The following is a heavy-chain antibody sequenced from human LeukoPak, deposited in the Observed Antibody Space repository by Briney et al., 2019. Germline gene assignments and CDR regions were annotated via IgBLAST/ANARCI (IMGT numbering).Heavy chain of an antibody. J-gene: IGHJ4*02. CDR3: ATGRYYDSSQPPDLWY. Sequence: ASVKVSCKVSGYTLTELSMHWVRQAPGKGLEWMGGFDPEDGETIYAQKFQGRVTMTEDTSTDTAYIELSSLRSEDTAVYYCATGRYYDSSQPPDLWYWGQGTLVTVSS. V-gene: IGHV1-24*01. CDR2: FDPEDGET. D-gene: IGHD3-22*01. CDR1: GYTLTELS.